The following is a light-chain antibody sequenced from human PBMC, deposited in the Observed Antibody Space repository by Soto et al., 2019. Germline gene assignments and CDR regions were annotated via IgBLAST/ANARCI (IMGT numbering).Light chain of an antibody. CDR1: SSDVGGYNY. Sequence: QSALTQPPSASGSPGQSVTLSCTGTSSDVGGYNYVSWYQHHPGKAPKLMIYEVSKRPSGVPDRFSGSKSGNTASLTVSGHRAEDEADYYCSSYAGSNNVVFGGGTKLTVL. V-gene: IGLV2-8*01. CDR3: SSYAGSNNVV. CDR2: EVS. J-gene: IGLJ2*01.